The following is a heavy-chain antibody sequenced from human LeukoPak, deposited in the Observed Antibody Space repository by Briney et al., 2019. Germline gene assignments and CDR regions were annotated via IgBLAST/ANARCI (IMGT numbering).Heavy chain of an antibody. CDR1: GASISSSSYY. V-gene: IGHV4-39*01. CDR2: IYYSGST. Sequence: SETLSLTCTVSGASISSSSYYWGWIRQPPGKGLEWIGSIYYSGSTYYNPSLKSRVTISVDTSKNQFSLKLSSVTAADTAVYYCARQWAATQKVLDYWGQGTLVTVSS. CDR3: ARQWAATQKVLDY. J-gene: IGHJ4*02. D-gene: IGHD6-25*01.